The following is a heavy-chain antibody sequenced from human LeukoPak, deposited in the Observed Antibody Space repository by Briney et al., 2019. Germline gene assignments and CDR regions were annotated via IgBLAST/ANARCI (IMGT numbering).Heavy chain of an antibody. V-gene: IGHV3-74*01. D-gene: IGHD3-3*01. CDR2: INIDGATT. J-gene: IGHJ4*02. CDR1: GFTFSNYW. CDR3: AKENDFWSGYRY. Sequence: PGGSLRLSCAASGFTFSNYWMGWVRQAPGKGLVWASGINIDGATTTYADSVKGRFTISRDNAKNTLYLQMNSLRAEDTAVYYCAKENDFWSGYRYWGQGTLVTVSS.